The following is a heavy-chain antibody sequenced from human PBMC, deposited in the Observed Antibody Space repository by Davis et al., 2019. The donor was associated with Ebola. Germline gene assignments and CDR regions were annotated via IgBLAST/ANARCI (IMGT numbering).Heavy chain of an antibody. V-gene: IGHV1-46*01. D-gene: IGHD2-2*01. J-gene: IGHJ6*02. Sequence: ASVKVSCKASGYTFTGYYMHWVRQAPGQGLEWMGIINPSGGSTSYAQKFQGRVTMTRDTSTSTVYMELSSLRSDDTAVYYCARDPLVPAAMYYYYYGMDVWGQGTTVTVSS. CDR2: INPSGGST. CDR1: GYTFTGYY. CDR3: ARDPLVPAAMYYYYYGMDV.